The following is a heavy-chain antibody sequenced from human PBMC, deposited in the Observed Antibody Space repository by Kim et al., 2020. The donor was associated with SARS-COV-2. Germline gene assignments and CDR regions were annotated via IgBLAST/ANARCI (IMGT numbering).Heavy chain of an antibody. D-gene: IGHD3-3*01. V-gene: IGHV3-7*01. CDR1: GFTFSSYW. J-gene: IGHJ6*02. CDR2: IKQDGSEK. Sequence: GGSLRLSCAASGFTFSSYWMSWVRQAPGKGLEWVANIKQDGSEKYYVDSVKGRFTISRDNAKNSLYLQMNSLRAEDTAVYYCARDLRVAWDYYYGMDVWGQGTTVTVSS. CDR3: ARDLRVAWDYYYGMDV.